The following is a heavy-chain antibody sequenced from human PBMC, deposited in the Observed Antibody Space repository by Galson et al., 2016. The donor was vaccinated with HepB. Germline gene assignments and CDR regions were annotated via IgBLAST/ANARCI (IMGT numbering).Heavy chain of an antibody. CDR1: GFTVSNKY. D-gene: IGHD6-19*01. CDR3: AVEAGIAVAGPEFHYYYGMDV. V-gene: IGHV3-53*01. CDR2: IYSGGST. J-gene: IGHJ6*02. Sequence: SLRLSCAASGFTVSNKYMSWVRQAPGKGLEWLSVIYSGGSTYYADSVTGRFTISRDNSKNTVYLQMNNLRVEDTAVYYCAVEAGIAVAGPEFHYYYGMDVWGQGTTVTVSS.